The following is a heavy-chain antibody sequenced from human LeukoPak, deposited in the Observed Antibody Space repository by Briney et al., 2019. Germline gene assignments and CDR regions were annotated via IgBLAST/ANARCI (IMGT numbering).Heavy chain of an antibody. J-gene: IGHJ4*02. CDR1: GGSISSSSYY. CDR2: IYYSGST. CDR3: ARLRRADYNNHRGNFDY. V-gene: IGHV4-39*01. Sequence: PSETLSLTCTVTGGSISSSSYYWGWIRQPPGKGLEWIGSIYYSGSTYYSPSLKSRVTISVDTSKNQFSLKLSSVTAADTAVYYCARLRRADYNNHRGNFDYWGQGTLVTVSS. D-gene: IGHD4-11*01.